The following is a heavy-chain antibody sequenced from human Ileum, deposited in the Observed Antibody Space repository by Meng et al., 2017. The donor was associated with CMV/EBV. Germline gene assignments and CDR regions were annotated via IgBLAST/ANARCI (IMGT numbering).Heavy chain of an antibody. CDR3: ATSGRGPKYYFDY. CDR2: ISPIFRTS. D-gene: IGHD1-14*01. CDR1: GGTFSSNA. V-gene: IGHV1-69*12. Sequence: VQLVQSGAEVKKPGASVKVPCEGSGGTFSSNAISWVRHAPGQGLEWMGVISPIFRTSNYAQKFQGRVTITADESTSTAYMELSSLTSGDTAVYYCATSGRGPKYYFDYWGQGTLVTVSS. J-gene: IGHJ4*02.